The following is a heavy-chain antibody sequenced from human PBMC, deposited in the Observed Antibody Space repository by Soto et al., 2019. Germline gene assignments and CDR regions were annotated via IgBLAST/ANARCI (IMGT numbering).Heavy chain of an antibody. J-gene: IGHJ5*02. Sequence: GGSLRLSCAASGFTFSSYWMSWVRQAPGKGLEWVANIKQDGSEKYYVDSVKGRFTISRDNAKNSLYLQMNSLRAEDTAVYYCARDHFKVVVAATPLWFDPWGQGTLVTVSS. CDR1: GFTFSSYW. CDR2: IKQDGSEK. V-gene: IGHV3-7*01. CDR3: ARDHFKVVVAATPLWFDP. D-gene: IGHD2-15*01.